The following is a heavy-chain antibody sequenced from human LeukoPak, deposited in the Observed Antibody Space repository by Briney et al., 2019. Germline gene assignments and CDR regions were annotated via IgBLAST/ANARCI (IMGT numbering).Heavy chain of an antibody. CDR2: ISGDGGTT. V-gene: IGHV3-43*02. Sequence: GGSLRLSCAASGFTFGVYVMHWVRQAPGKGLEWVSLISGDGGTTFYADSVKGRFTISRDNSKNSLYLQMNSLRAEDTALYYCAKDVSVPRREGASNGCLGAFDIWGRGTMVTVSS. CDR1: GFTFGVYV. CDR3: AKDVSVPRREGASNGCLGAFDI. J-gene: IGHJ3*02. D-gene: IGHD6-25*01.